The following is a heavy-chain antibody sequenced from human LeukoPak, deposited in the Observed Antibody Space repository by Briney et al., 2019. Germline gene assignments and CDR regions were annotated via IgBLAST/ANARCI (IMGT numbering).Heavy chain of an antibody. CDR3: AREMDGRITGTTVAVY. J-gene: IGHJ4*02. CDR1: GGSISSSSYY. CDR2: TYYSGST. V-gene: IGHV4-39*07. Sequence: PSETLSLTCTVSGGSISSSSYYWGWIRQPPGKGLEWIGSTYYSGSTYYNPSLKSRVTISVDTSKNQFSLKLSSVTAADTAVYYCAREMDGRITGTTVAVYWGQGTLVTVSS. D-gene: IGHD1-7*01.